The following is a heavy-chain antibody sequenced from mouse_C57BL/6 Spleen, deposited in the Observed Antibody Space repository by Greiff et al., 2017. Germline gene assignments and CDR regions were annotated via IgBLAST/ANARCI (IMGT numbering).Heavy chain of an antibody. CDR1: GYTFTSSW. Sequence: VQLQQPGAELVMPGASVKLSCKASGYTFTSSWMHWVKQRPGQGLEWIGEIDPSDSYTNYNQKFKGKSTLTVDKSSSTAYMQLSSLTSEDSAVYYCARYLGGYFDVWGTGTTVTVSS. V-gene: IGHV1-69*01. CDR3: ARYLGGYFDV. J-gene: IGHJ1*03. CDR2: IDPSDSYT.